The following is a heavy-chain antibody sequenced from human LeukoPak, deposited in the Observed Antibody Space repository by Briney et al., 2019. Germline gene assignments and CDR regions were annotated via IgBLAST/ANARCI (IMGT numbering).Heavy chain of an antibody. D-gene: IGHD5-12*01. V-gene: IGHV1-2*02. CDR3: ARAYTGFESFDY. J-gene: IGHJ4*02. CDR2: INPNRGGT. Sequence: ASVKVSCKASGYAFTVYYMHWVRQAPGQGPEWLGWINPNRGGTKSAQKFLGRVTMSRDRSINTAYMELSGLTSDDTALYYCARAYTGFESFDYWGQGTLVTVSS. CDR1: GYAFTVYY.